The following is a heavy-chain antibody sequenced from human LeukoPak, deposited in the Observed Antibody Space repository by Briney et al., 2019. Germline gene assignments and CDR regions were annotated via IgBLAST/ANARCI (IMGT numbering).Heavy chain of an antibody. CDR3: ASGDPSQDAFDI. V-gene: IGHV1-69*04. Sequence: SVKVSCKASGGTFSSYAISWVRQAPGQGLEWMGRIIPILGIANYAQKFQGRVTITADKSTSTAYMELSSLRSEDTAVYYCASGDPSQDAFDIWGQGTMVTVSS. CDR1: GGTFSSYA. D-gene: IGHD2-21*02. J-gene: IGHJ3*02. CDR2: IIPILGIA.